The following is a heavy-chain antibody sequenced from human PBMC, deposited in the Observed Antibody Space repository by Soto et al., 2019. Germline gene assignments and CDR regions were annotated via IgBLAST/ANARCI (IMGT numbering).Heavy chain of an antibody. D-gene: IGHD4-17*01. CDR2: IYHSGGT. CDR1: GDSISSKNW. CDR3: AKSGDGDPIDS. Sequence: QVQLQESGPGLVKPSGTLSLTCTVSGDSISSKNWWTWVRQPPGKGLEWIGEIYHSGGTNYNPSLKSRVTISVDKSKNQFSLKLTSVTAADTALYYCAKSGDGDPIDSWGQGTLVTVSS. J-gene: IGHJ4*02. V-gene: IGHV4-4*02.